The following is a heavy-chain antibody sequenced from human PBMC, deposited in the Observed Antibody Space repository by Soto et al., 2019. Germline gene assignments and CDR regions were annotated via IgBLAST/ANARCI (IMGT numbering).Heavy chain of an antibody. D-gene: IGHD3-9*01. CDR2: IIPIFGTA. Sequence: SVKVSCKASGGPFSSYAISWVRQAPGQGLEWMGGIIPIFGTANYAQKFQGGVTITADESTSTAYMELSSLRSEDTAVYYCAVRTVRYFDWLLSTSYYYYGMDVWGQGTTVTVSS. CDR1: GGPFSSYA. CDR3: AVRTVRYFDWLLSTSYYYYGMDV. J-gene: IGHJ6*02. V-gene: IGHV1-69*13.